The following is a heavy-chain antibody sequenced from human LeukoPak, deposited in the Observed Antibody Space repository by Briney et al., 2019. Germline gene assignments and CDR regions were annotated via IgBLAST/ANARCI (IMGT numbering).Heavy chain of an antibody. CDR3: ASGQGLILFDY. J-gene: IGHJ4*02. V-gene: IGHV3-66*01. Sequence: GGSLRLSCAASGFTVSSNYMSWVRQAPGKGLEWVSVIYSGGSTYCADSVKGRFTISRDNSKNTLYLQMNSLRAEDTAVYYCASGQGLILFDYWGQGTLVTVSS. CDR1: GFTVSSNY. D-gene: IGHD6-25*01. CDR2: IYSGGST.